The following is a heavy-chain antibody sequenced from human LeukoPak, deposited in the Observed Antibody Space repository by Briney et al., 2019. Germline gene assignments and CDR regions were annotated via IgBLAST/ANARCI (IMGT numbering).Heavy chain of an antibody. Sequence: GGSLRLSCAASGFTFDDYAMHWVRQAPGKGLEWVSGISWNSGSIGCADSVKGRFTISRDNAKNSLYLQMNSLRVEDTALYYCAKDGYWGQGTLVTVSS. CDR3: AKDGY. CDR1: GFTFDDYA. V-gene: IGHV3-9*01. J-gene: IGHJ4*02. CDR2: ISWNSGSI.